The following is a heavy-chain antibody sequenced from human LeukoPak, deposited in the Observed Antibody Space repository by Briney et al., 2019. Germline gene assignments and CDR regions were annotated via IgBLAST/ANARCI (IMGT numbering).Heavy chain of an antibody. CDR3: ARIHSSSGFDP. V-gene: IGHV4-31*01. Sequence: SETLSLTCTVSGGSISSGGYYLTWIRQHPGKALEWIGYIYYSGSTYYNPSLKSQVTMLVDTSKNQFSLKLSSVTAADTAVYYCARIHSSSGFDPWGQGTLVTVSS. CDR2: IYYSGST. D-gene: IGHD6-6*01. CDR1: GGSISSGGYY. J-gene: IGHJ5*02.